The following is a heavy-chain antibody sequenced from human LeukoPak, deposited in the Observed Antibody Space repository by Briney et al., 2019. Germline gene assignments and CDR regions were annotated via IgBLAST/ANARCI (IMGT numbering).Heavy chain of an antibody. CDR3: ARGVTGGWYGDFQH. CDR2: IYYSGST. J-gene: IGHJ1*01. Sequence: SETLSLTCTVSGGSINTYFWSWIRQPRGKGLEWIGYIYYSGSTNYNPSLKSRVTISVDTSKNQFSLKLSSVTAADTAVYYCARGVTGGWYGDFQHWGQGALVNVSS. D-gene: IGHD6-19*01. CDR1: GGSINTYF. V-gene: IGHV4-59*01.